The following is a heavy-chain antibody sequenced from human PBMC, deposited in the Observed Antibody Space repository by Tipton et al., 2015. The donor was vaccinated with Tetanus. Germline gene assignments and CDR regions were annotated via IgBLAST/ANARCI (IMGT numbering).Heavy chain of an antibody. CDR2: LSGGGDTT. D-gene: IGHD5-18*01. Sequence: GSLRLSCAASGFTFSNYAMNWVRQAPGKGLEWVSALSGGGDTTYYADSVKGRFTISRDNSKNTLYLQMNSLRAEDTALYYCAKDNGGYSYGRYGMDVWGQGTTVTVSS. CDR3: AKDNGGYSYGRYGMDV. J-gene: IGHJ6*02. V-gene: IGHV3-23*01. CDR1: GFTFSNYA.